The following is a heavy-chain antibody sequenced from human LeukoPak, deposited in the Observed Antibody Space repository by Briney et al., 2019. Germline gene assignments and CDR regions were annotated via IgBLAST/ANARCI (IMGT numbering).Heavy chain of an antibody. CDR1: GYTFTSYT. Sequence: GASVKVSCKASGYTFTSYTMSWVRQVPGQGLEWMGWINANTGDPTYAQAFTGRFVFSVDTSVSTAYLQISSLRADDTAVYYCARGAVVAAGAADFWGQGTLVTVSS. D-gene: IGHD6-13*01. V-gene: IGHV7-4-1*02. CDR2: INANTGDP. CDR3: ARGAVVAAGAADF. J-gene: IGHJ4*02.